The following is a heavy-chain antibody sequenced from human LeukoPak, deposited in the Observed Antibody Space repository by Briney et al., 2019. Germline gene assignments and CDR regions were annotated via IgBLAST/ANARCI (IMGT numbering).Heavy chain of an antibody. CDR2: LWYDGTNK. J-gene: IGHJ4*02. V-gene: IGHV3-33*08. Sequence: KTGGSLRLSCAASGFTFSIYAMHWVRQAPGKGLEWVAVLWYDGTNKYYADSVKGRFTISRDNSKNTLYLQMNSLRAEDTAVYYCARDSRDLEYSSSSGLGYWGQGTLVTVSS. CDR3: ARDSRDLEYSSSSGLGY. D-gene: IGHD6-6*01. CDR1: GFTFSIYA.